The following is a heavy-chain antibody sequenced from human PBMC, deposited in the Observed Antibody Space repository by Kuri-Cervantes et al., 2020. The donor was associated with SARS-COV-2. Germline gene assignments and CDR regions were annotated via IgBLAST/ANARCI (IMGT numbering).Heavy chain of an antibody. CDR3: AREMSESTSGSWFDP. Sequence: GESLKISCQGSGYSFKNFWISWVRQMPGKGLEWMGRIDPSDSYTHYNPSFQGHVTISADKSISTAYLEWSSLRASDTAMYFCAREMSESTSGSWFDPWGQGTLVPSPQ. CDR2: IDPSDSYT. J-gene: IGHJ5*02. CDR1: GYSFKNFW. V-gene: IGHV5-10-1*01. D-gene: IGHD1-1*01.